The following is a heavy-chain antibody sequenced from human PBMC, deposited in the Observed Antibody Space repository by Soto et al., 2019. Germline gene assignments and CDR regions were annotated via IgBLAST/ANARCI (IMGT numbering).Heavy chain of an antibody. J-gene: IGHJ6*02. CDR3: ASSTVTTLYYYYYYGMDV. CDR2: INHSGSI. CDR1: GGSFSGYY. D-gene: IGHD4-17*01. Sequence: SETLSLTCAVYGGSFSGYYWSWIRQPPGKGLEWIGEINHSGSINYNPSLKSRVTISVDTSKNQLSLKLSSVTAADTAVYYCASSTVTTLYYYYYYGMDVWGQGTTVTVSS. V-gene: IGHV4-34*01.